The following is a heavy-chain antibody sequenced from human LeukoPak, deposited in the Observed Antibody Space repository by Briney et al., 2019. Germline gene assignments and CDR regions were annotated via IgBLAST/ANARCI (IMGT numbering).Heavy chain of an antibody. CDR3: ARGGARYFDY. CDR2: IKQDESEK. D-gene: IGHD1-26*01. CDR1: GFTFTHYC. J-gene: IGHJ4*02. V-gene: IGHV3-7*01. Sequence: GGSLRLSCAASGFTFTHYCMSWVRQAPGKGLEWVANIKQDESEKDYVDSVKGRFTISRDNAKNSLYLQMNSLGAEDTAVYYCARGGARYFDYWGQGALVTVSP.